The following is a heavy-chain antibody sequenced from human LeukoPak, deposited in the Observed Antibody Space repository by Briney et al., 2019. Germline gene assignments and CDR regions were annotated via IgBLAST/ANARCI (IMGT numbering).Heavy chain of an antibody. CDR2: INSNGSST. J-gene: IGHJ4*02. Sequence: GGSMRLSCAASGFTFSSYWMHWVRHAPEKGLVWVSRINSNGSSTSYADSVKGRFTISRDNAKNTLYLQMNSLRAEDTAVYYCARDYAAAGTGAFDYWGQGTLVTVSS. CDR1: GFTFSSYW. CDR3: ARDYAAAGTGAFDY. D-gene: IGHD6-13*01. V-gene: IGHV3-74*01.